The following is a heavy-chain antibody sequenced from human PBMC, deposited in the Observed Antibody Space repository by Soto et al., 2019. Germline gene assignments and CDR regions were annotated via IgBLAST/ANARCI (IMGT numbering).Heavy chain of an antibody. CDR1: GYTFTSYA. J-gene: IGHJ6*02. D-gene: IGHD5-12*01. CDR3: ARDLGRDGYNFFYYYYGMDV. CDR2: INAGNGNT. V-gene: IGHV1-3*01. Sequence: QVQLVQSGAEVKKPGASVKVSCKASGYTFTSYAMHWVRQAPGQRLEWMGWINAGNGNTKYSQKFQGRVTITRDTSASTAYMELSSLRSEDTAVYYCARDLGRDGYNFFYYYYGMDVWGQGTTVTVSS.